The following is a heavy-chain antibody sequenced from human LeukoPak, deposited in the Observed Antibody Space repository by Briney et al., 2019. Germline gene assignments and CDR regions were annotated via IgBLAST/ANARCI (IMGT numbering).Heavy chain of an antibody. Sequence: PGGSLRLSCAASGFTVSSNYMSWVRQAPGKGLEWVSVIYSGGSTYYADSVKGRFTISRDNSKNTLYLQMNSLRAEDTAVYYCARVMVRGVPDVFDIWGQGTMVTVSS. CDR3: ARVMVRGVPDVFDI. D-gene: IGHD3-10*01. J-gene: IGHJ3*02. V-gene: IGHV3-66*02. CDR1: GFTVSSNY. CDR2: IYSGGST.